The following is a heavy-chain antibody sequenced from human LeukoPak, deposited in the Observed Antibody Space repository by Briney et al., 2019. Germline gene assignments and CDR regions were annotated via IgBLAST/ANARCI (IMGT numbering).Heavy chain of an antibody. J-gene: IGHJ5*02. D-gene: IGHD1-26*01. V-gene: IGHV3-73*01. Sequence: GGSLRLPCAASGFTFSGSAMHWVRQASGKGLEWVGRIRSKANSYATAYAASVKGRFTISRDDSKNTAYLQMNSLKTEDTAVYYCTRHVIVGATNWFDPWGQGTLVTVSS. CDR1: GFTFSGSA. CDR3: TRHVIVGATNWFDP. CDR2: IRSKANSYAT.